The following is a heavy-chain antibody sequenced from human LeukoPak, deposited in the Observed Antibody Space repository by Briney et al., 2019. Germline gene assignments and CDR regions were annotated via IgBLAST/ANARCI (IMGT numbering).Heavy chain of an antibody. CDR2: ISSSGSTI. CDR3: ARVPPSSGAFDY. D-gene: IGHD2-15*01. J-gene: IGHJ4*02. V-gene: IGHV3-11*01. Sequence: GGSLRHSCAASGFTFSDYYMSWIRQAPGKGLEWVSYISSSGSTIYYADSVKGRFTISRDNAKNSLYLQVNSLRAEDTAVYYCARVPPSSGAFDYWGQGTLVTVSS. CDR1: GFTFSDYY.